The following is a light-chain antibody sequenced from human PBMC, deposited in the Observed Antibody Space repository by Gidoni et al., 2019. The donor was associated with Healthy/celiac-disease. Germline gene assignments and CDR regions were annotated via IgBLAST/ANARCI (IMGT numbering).Light chain of an antibody. J-gene: IGKJ1*01. CDR2: KVA. Sequence: DVVMSQSPLSLPVTLGQPASISCRPSQSRVYSDGNTYLNWFQQRPGQSPRRLNYKVANGDSGVQDRCIGSGSGTDFTLKISSVEAEDVGVYYCMQGKHWQWTFXQXTRVEIK. CDR1: QSRVYSDGNTY. V-gene: IGKV2-30*01. CDR3: MQGKHWQWT.